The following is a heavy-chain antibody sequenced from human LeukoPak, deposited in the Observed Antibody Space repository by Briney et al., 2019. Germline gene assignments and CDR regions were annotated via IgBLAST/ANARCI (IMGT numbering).Heavy chain of an antibody. V-gene: IGHV4-34*08. D-gene: IGHD1-26*01. CDR1: GFTFSSYA. CDR2: INHSGST. J-gene: IGHJ4*02. CDR3: AITGDSGSYYVSDY. Sequence: GSLRLSCAASGFTFSSYAMSWVRQPPGKGLEWIGEINHSGSTNYNPSLKSRVTISVDTSKNQFSLKLSSVTAADTAVYYCAITGDSGSYYVSDYWGQGTLVTVSS.